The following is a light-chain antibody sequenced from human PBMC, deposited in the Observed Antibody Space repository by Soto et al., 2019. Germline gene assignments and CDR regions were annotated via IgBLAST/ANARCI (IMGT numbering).Light chain of an antibody. V-gene: IGLV1-40*01. CDR1: SSNIGAGYD. J-gene: IGLJ1*01. Sequence: QSVLTQPPSVSGAPGQRVTISCTGSSSNIGAGYDVHWYQRLPGTAPKVLIYNNNNRPSGVPDRFSGSKSGTSASLPITGLQAEDEADYYCQSYDSSLSGSYVFGTGTKLTVL. CDR3: QSYDSSLSGSYV. CDR2: NNN.